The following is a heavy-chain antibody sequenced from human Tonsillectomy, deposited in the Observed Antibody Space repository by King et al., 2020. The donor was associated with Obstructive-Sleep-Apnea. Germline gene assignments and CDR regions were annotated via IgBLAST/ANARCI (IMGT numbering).Heavy chain of an antibody. V-gene: IGHV3-9*01. CDR2: ISWNSGSI. CDR3: AKDMRIWGATIPFDY. Sequence: VQLVESGGGLVQPGRSLRLSCAASGFTFDDYAMHWVRQAPGKGLEWVSGISWNSGSIGYADSVKGRFTISRDNAKNSLYLQMNSLRAEDTALYYCAKDMRIWGATIPFDYGGQGTLAPVSS. J-gene: IGHJ4*02. CDR1: GFTFDDYA. D-gene: IGHD1-26*01.